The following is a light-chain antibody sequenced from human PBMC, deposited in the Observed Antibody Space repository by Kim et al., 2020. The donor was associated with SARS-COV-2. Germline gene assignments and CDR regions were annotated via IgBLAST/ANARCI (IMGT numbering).Light chain of an antibody. CDR3: NSRDSSGNHLEV. Sequence: GQTVRSTCQGDSLRSYYARWYQQKPGQAPVLVIYGKNNRPSGIPDRFSGSSSGNTASLTITGAQAEDEADYYCNSRDSSGNHLEVFGTGTKVTVL. CDR2: GKN. V-gene: IGLV3-19*01. CDR1: SLRSYY. J-gene: IGLJ1*01.